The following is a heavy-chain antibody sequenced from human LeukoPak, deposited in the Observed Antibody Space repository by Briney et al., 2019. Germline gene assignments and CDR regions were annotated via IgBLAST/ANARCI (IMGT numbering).Heavy chain of an antibody. CDR2: ISAYNGNT. V-gene: IGHV1-18*01. CDR1: GYTFTSYG. CDR3: ARAGYYDFWSGGRYYYYGMDV. Sequence: ASVKVSCKASGYTFTSYGISWVRQAPGQGLEWMGWISAYNGNTNYAQKLQGRVTMTTDTSTSTAYMELRSLRSDDTAVYYCARAGYYDFWSGGRYYYYGMDVWGQGTTVTASS. J-gene: IGHJ6*02. D-gene: IGHD3-3*01.